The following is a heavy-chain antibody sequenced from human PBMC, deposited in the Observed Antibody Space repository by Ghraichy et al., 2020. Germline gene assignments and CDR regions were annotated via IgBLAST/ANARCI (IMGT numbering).Heavy chain of an antibody. CDR2: TSYDGSDK. V-gene: IGHV3-30*18. Sequence: GGSLRLSCAASGFTFSRYGMHWVRQAPGKGLEWVAVTSYDGSDKYYADSVKGRFTISRDNSKNTLYLQMNSLRAEDTAVYYCAKERDSSGYYSFRGDYYGMDVWRQGTTVTVSS. CDR3: AKERDSSGYYSFRGDYYGMDV. CDR1: GFTFSRYG. D-gene: IGHD3-22*01. J-gene: IGHJ6*02.